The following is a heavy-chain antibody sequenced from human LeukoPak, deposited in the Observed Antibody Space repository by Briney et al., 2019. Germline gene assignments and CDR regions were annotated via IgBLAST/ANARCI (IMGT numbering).Heavy chain of an antibody. Sequence: GGSLRLSCATSGFSFSSYAMSWVRQAPGKGLEWVSAMSSSDDGRYYAASVRGRFTISRDTSRSTLYLQMNSLRAEDAAVYYCAKAPVTSCRGAFCYPFDYWGQGTLVTVTS. CDR1: GFSFSSYA. CDR3: AKAPVTSCRGAFCYPFDY. CDR2: MSSSDDGR. V-gene: IGHV3-23*01. D-gene: IGHD2-15*01. J-gene: IGHJ4*02.